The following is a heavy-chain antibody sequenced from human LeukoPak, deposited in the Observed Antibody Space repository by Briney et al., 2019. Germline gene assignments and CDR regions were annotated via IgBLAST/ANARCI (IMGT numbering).Heavy chain of an antibody. CDR3: ARVRYDFWSGYYSALKYMDV. CDR1: GGSFSGYY. J-gene: IGHJ6*03. CDR2: INHSGSN. Sequence: PSETLSLTCAVYGGSFSGYYWSWIRQPPGKGLEWIGEINHSGSNNYNPSLKSRVTISVDTSKNQFSLKLSSVTAADTAVYYCARVRYDFWSGYYSALKYMDVWGKGTTVTVSS. D-gene: IGHD3-3*01. V-gene: IGHV4-34*01.